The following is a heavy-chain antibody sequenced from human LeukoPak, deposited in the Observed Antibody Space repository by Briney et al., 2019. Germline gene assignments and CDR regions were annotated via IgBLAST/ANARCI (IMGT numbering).Heavy chain of an antibody. J-gene: IGHJ6*03. Sequence: WASVRVSCKASGGTFSSYAISWVRQAPGQGLEWMGGIIPIFGTANYAQKFQGRVTITADKSTSTAYMELSSLRSEDTAVYYCARRREAGVMVRGVIHYYYYMDVWGKGTTVTVSS. CDR2: IIPIFGTA. CDR3: ARRREAGVMVRGVIHYYYYMDV. V-gene: IGHV1-69*06. CDR1: GGTFSSYA. D-gene: IGHD3-10*01.